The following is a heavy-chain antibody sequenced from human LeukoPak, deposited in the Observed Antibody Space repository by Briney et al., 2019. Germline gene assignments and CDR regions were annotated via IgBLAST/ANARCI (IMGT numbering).Heavy chain of an antibody. CDR1: GYTFSDYY. V-gene: IGHV1-2*02. CDR2: ISPNSGGT. Sequence: GSLKVSCKASGYTFSDYYIHWVRQAPGQGLQWMGWISPNSGGTKYAQKCQGRFTMTRDTSISAAYMELSSLTSDDTAVYYCATKSSGYFMYWGQGTLVTVSS. CDR3: ATKSSGYFMY. D-gene: IGHD3-3*01. J-gene: IGHJ4*02.